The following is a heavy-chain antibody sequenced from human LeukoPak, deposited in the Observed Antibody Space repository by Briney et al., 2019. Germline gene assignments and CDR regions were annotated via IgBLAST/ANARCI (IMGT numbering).Heavy chain of an antibody. CDR1: GFTFSSYT. D-gene: IGHD1-26*01. Sequence: GGSLRLSCAASGFTFSSYTMNWVRQAPGKGLEWLSYISSSGSTIYYADSVKGRFTISRDNAKNSLYLQMNSLRAEDTAIYYCAKDFSGTYLRGFDYWGQGILVSVSS. V-gene: IGHV3-48*01. CDR2: ISSSGSTI. CDR3: AKDFSGTYLRGFDY. J-gene: IGHJ4*02.